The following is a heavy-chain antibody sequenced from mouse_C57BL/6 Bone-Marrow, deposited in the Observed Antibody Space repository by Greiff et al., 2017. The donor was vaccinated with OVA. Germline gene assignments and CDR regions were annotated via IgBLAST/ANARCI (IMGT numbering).Heavy chain of an antibody. CDR1: GYTFTDYS. CDR3: ARDGYYSAWFAY. V-gene: IGHV1-19*01. CDR2: INPYNGGT. D-gene: IGHD2-3*01. Sequence: VQLQQSGPVLVKPGASVKMSCKASGYTFTDYSMNWVKQSHGKSLEWIGVINPYNGGTSYNQKFKGKATLTVDKSSSTAYMELNSLTSEDSAVYYCARDGYYSAWFAYWGQGTLVTVSA. J-gene: IGHJ3*01.